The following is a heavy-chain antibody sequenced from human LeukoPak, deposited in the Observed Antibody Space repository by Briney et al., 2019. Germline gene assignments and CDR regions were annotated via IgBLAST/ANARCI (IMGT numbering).Heavy chain of an antibody. CDR1: GFTFSSSV. CDR2: ISSSSSYI. CDR3: ARVGARDAFDI. J-gene: IGHJ3*02. Sequence: PGGSLRLSCAASGFTFSSSVMHWVRQAPGKGLEWVSSISSSSSYIYYADSVKGRFTISRDNAKNSLYLQMNSLRAEDTAVYYCARVGARDAFDIWGQGTMVTVSS. D-gene: IGHD1-26*01. V-gene: IGHV3-21*01.